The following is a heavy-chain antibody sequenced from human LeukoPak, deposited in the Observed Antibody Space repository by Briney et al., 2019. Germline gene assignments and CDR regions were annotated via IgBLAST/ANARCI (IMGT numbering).Heavy chain of an antibody. Sequence: SETLSLTCTVSGGSVSSGSYYWSWIRQPPGKGLEWIGYIYYSGSTNYNPSLKSRVTISVDTSKNQFSLKPSSVTAADTAVYYCARVDYYDSSGYPRDYWGQGTLVTVSSGMDVWGQGTTLTVSS. D-gene: IGHD3-22*01. V-gene: IGHV4-61*01. CDR2: IYYSGST. J-gene: IGHJ6*02. CDR1: GGSVSSGSYY. CDR3: ARVDYYDSSGYPRDYWGQGTLVTVSSGMDV.